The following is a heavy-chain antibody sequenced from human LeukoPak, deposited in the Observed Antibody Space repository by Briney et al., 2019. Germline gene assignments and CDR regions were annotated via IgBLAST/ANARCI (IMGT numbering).Heavy chain of an antibody. J-gene: IGHJ5*02. CDR1: GFTFDDYA. Sequence: GGSLRLSCAASGFTFDDYAMHWVRQAPGKGLEWVSLISWDGGSTYYADSVKGRFTISRDNSKNSLYLQMNSLRAEATALYYCAKDVGSGSYYKGNWFDPWGQGTLVTVSS. CDR2: ISWDGGST. V-gene: IGHV3-43D*04. CDR3: AKDVGSGSYYKGNWFDP. D-gene: IGHD3-10*01.